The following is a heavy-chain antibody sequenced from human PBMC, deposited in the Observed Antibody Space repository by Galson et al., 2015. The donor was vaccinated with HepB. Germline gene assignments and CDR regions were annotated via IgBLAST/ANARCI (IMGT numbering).Heavy chain of an antibody. CDR2: ISYHESNK. D-gene: IGHD1-26*01. CDR1: GFTFSSYA. CDR3: ARVAVGAWGRFDC. V-gene: IGHV3-30-3*01. Sequence: SLRLSCAASGFTFSSYAMHWVRQAPGKGLEWVAVISYHESNKDYTDSVKGRFTISRDNSKNTLYLQMNSLRSEDTAVYYCARVAVGAWGRFDCWGQGTLVTVSS. J-gene: IGHJ4*02.